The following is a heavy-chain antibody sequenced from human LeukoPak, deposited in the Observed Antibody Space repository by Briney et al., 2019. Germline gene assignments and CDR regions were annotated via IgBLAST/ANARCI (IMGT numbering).Heavy chain of an antibody. CDR2: ISSDGGRT. CDR3: VKCSGGSCYNPIDI. CDR1: GLSFSNYA. Sequence: GGSLRLSCSASGLSFSNYAMQWVRQAPGKGLEYVSGISSDGGRTHYVDSVKGRFTISRDNSENTLYLQMRSLRAEDTAVFYCVKCSGGSCYNPIDIWGQGTMVTVSS. V-gene: IGHV3-64D*09. J-gene: IGHJ3*02. D-gene: IGHD2-15*01.